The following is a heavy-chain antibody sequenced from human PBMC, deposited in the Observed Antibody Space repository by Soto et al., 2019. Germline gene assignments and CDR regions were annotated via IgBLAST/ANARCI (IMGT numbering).Heavy chain of an antibody. CDR2: ISAYNGNT. CDR1: GYTFTSYV. Sequence: QVQLVQSGAEVKKPGASVKVSCKASGYTFTSYVISWVRQAPGQGLEWMGWISAYNGNTNYAQKLQGRVTMTQDTSTSTAYMELRCLRADDTAVYYCASYREQLVLYGMDVWGKGTTVTVSS. CDR3: ASYREQLVLYGMDV. V-gene: IGHV1-18*01. D-gene: IGHD6-13*01. J-gene: IGHJ6*04.